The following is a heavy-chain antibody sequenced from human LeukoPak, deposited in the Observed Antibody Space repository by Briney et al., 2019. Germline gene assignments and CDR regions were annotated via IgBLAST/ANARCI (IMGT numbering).Heavy chain of an antibody. J-gene: IGHJ4*02. Sequence: GRSLRLSCAASGFTFDDYAMHWVRQASGKGLEWVSGISWHSGSIGYADSVKGRFTISRDNAKNSLCLQMNSLRAEDTALYYCAKDMGNSSGYYFDYWGQGTLVTVSS. CDR1: GFTFDDYA. CDR3: AKDMGNSSGYYFDY. CDR2: ISWHSGSI. V-gene: IGHV3-9*01. D-gene: IGHD3-22*01.